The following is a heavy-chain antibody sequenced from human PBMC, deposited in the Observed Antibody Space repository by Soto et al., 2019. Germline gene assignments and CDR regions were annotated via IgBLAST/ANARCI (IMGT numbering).Heavy chain of an antibody. D-gene: IGHD4-17*01. V-gene: IGHV1-18*01. Sequence: SVKVSCKASGYTFTSYGISWVRQAPGQGLEWMGWISAYNGNTNYAQKLQGRVTMTTDTSTSTAYMELRSLRSDDTAVYYCATLVCYYGEYVDPFYNWGKGTLVTVSS. CDR2: ISAYNGNT. CDR3: ATLVCYYGEYVDPFYN. CDR1: GYTFTSYG. J-gene: IGHJ4*02.